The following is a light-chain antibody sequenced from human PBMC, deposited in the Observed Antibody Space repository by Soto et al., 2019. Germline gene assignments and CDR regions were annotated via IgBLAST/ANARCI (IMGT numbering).Light chain of an antibody. V-gene: IGKV1-9*01. CDR2: AAS. Sequence: IQLTQSPSSLSASVGDRVTITCRASQGISSYLAWYQQKPGKDPKLLIYAASTLQSGVPSRFSGSGSGTDFTLTISSLQPEDFATYYCQQLNSYPVTFGGGTKVEIK. CDR1: QGISSY. CDR3: QQLNSYPVT. J-gene: IGKJ4*01.